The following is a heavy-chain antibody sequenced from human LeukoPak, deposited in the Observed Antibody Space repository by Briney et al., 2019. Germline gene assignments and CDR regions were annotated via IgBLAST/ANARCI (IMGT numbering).Heavy chain of an antibody. J-gene: IGHJ4*02. V-gene: IGHV3-23*01. Sequence: GGSLRPSCAASGFIFSNYGMHWVRQAPGKGLEWVSAISGSGGSTYYADSVKGRFTISRDNSKNTLYLQMNSLRAEDTAVYYCANLRYCSGGSCYSLWGQGTLVTVSS. CDR2: ISGSGGST. CDR1: GFIFSNYG. D-gene: IGHD2-15*01. CDR3: ANLRYCSGGSCYSL.